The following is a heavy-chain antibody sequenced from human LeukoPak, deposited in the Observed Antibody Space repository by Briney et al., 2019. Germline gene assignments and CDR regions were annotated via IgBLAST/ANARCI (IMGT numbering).Heavy chain of an antibody. CDR2: IYTSGST. CDR1: GGSISSGSYY. V-gene: IGHV4-61*02. J-gene: IGHJ4*02. Sequence: SETLSLTCTVSGGSISSGSYYWSWIRQPAGKGLEWIGRIYTSGSTNYNPSLKSRVTISVDTSKNQFSLKLSSVTAADTAVYYCAKDAMYYDRVNWGQGTLVTVSS. D-gene: IGHD3-22*01. CDR3: AKDAMYYDRVN.